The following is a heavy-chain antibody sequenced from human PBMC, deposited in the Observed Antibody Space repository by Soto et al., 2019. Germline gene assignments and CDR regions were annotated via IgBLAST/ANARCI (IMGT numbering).Heavy chain of an antibody. D-gene: IGHD3-3*01. CDR3: ARSVLRFLEWLPRYYYYYYMDV. Sequence: VSVKVSCKASGYTFTSYGSSWVRQAPGQGLEWMGWISAYNGNTNYAQKLQGRVTMTTDTSTSTAHMELRSLRSDDTAVYYCARSVLRFLEWLPRYYYYYYMDVWGKGTTVTVSS. J-gene: IGHJ6*03. CDR2: ISAYNGNT. CDR1: GYTFTSYG. V-gene: IGHV1-18*01.